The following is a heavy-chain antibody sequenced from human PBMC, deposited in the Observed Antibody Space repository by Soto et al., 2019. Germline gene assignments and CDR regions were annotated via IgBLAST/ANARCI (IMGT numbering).Heavy chain of an antibody. Sequence: GGSLRLSCTASGFIFSSFAINWVRQAPGKGLEWVAVISYDGSNKYYADSVKGRFTISRDNPKNTLYLQMNSLRAEDTAVYYCARVGTLYAMDVWGQGTTVTVSS. D-gene: IGHD1-26*01. J-gene: IGHJ6*02. V-gene: IGHV3-30*03. CDR1: GFIFSSFA. CDR2: ISYDGSNK. CDR3: ARVGTLYAMDV.